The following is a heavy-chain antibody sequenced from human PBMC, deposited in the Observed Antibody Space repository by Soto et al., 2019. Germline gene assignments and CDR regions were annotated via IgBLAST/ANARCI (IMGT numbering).Heavy chain of an antibody. D-gene: IGHD6-13*01. J-gene: IGHJ4*02. Sequence: PGGSLRLCCAASGFTFSSYAMRWVRQAPGKGLEWVSAVSGSGGSTYYADSVKGRFTISRDNSKNTLYLQMNSLRAEDTAVYYCARRGPGTYFDYWGQGTLVTVSS. CDR1: GFTFSSYA. V-gene: IGHV3-23*01. CDR2: VSGSGGST. CDR3: ARRGPGTYFDY.